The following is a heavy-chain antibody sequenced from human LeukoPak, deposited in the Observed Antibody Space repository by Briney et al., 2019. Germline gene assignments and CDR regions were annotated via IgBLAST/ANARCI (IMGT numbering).Heavy chain of an antibody. CDR2: IYYSGST. CDR3: ARVTITMVRGEFDP. Sequence: SETLSLTCTVSGGSISSYYWSWIRQPPGKGLEWIGYIYYSGSTNYNPSLQSRVTISVDTSKNQFSLKLTSVTAADTAVYYCARVTITMVRGEFDPWGQGTLVTVSS. J-gene: IGHJ5*02. D-gene: IGHD3-10*01. CDR1: GGSISSYY. V-gene: IGHV4-59*01.